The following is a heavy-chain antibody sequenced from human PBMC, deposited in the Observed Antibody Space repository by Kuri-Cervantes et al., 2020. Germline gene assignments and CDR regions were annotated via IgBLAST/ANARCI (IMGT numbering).Heavy chain of an antibody. D-gene: IGHD3-22*01. J-gene: IGHJ6*02. CDR2: IYYSGST. CDR3: ARESWRYDSSGYYFHYGKDV. CDR1: GGSISSGGYY. V-gene: IGHV4-31*03. Sequence: SETLSLTCTVSGGSISSGGYYWSWIRQHPGKGLEWIGYIYYSGSTYYNPSLKSRVTISVDTSKNQFSLKLSSVTAADTAVYYRARESWRYDSSGYYFHYGKDVWGQGTTVTVSS.